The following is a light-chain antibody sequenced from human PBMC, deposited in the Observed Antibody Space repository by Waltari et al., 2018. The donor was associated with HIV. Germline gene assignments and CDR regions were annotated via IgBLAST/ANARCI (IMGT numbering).Light chain of an antibody. CDR2: DYR. CDR1: HIGSKS. V-gene: IGLV3-21*02. Sequence: SYVLTQSPSVSVALGQTASIACGGKHIGSKSVHWYQQKPGQAPALVIYDYRDRPSGIPERFSGSNSGHTATLSIGRVEAGDEADYYCQVWESSSDHVVIGGGTKLTV. J-gene: IGLJ2*01. CDR3: QVWESSSDHVV.